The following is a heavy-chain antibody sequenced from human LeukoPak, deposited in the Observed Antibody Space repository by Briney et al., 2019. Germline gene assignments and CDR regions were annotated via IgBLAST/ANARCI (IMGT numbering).Heavy chain of an antibody. V-gene: IGHV4-39*07. Sequence: SETLSLTCTVSGGSISSSSYYWGWIRQPPGKGLEWIGSIYYSGSTYYNPSLKSRVTISVDTSKNQFSLKLSSVTAADTAVYYRARDSSSWSTTDYWGQGTLVTVSS. CDR3: ARDSSSWSTTDY. CDR2: IYYSGST. D-gene: IGHD6-13*01. J-gene: IGHJ4*02. CDR1: GGSISSSSYY.